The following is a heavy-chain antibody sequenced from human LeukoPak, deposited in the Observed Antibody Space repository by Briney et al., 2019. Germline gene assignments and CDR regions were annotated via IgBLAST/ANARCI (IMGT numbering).Heavy chain of an antibody. Sequence: GGSLRLSCAASGFTFSSYAMSWVRQAPGKGLEWVSAISGSGGSTYYADSVKGRFTISRDNSKNTLFVQMNSLRAEDTAVYFCAKGPYGSGSSYHYDYWGQGTLVTVSS. CDR1: GFTFSSYA. V-gene: IGHV3-23*01. CDR3: AKGPYGSGSSYHYDY. CDR2: ISGSGGST. D-gene: IGHD3-10*01. J-gene: IGHJ4*02.